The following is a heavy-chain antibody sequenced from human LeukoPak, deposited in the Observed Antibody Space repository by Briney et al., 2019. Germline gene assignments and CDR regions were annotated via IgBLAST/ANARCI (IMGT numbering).Heavy chain of an antibody. Sequence: GGSLRLSCAASGFTFTNAWLSWVRQAPGKGLEWVGRIRTRTEGETTDYPGPVKGRFTISRDHSKNTQYLQMNSLKTEDTAVYYCTADLSDSSAWSFDYWGQGTLVTVSS. V-gene: IGHV3-15*01. CDR2: IRTRTEGETT. D-gene: IGHD3-22*01. CDR3: TADLSDSSAWSFDY. CDR1: GFTFTNAW. J-gene: IGHJ4*02.